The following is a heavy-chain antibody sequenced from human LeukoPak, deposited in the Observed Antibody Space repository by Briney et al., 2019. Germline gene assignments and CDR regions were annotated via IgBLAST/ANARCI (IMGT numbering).Heavy chain of an antibody. Sequence: GASVKVSCKTSGYSFTSQDMHWVRQAPGRSLEWMGCINPGNGDTKYSQEFQGRVTITRDTSATTAYMELSSLRSDDMAVYYCTLYNYWGQGTLVTVSS. J-gene: IGHJ4*02. CDR3: TLYNY. CDR1: GYSFTSQD. CDR2: INPGNGDT. V-gene: IGHV1-3*03. D-gene: IGHD2-2*02.